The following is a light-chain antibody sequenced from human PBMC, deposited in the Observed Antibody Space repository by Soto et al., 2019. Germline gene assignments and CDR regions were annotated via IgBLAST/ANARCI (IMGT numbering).Light chain of an antibody. J-gene: IGKJ4*01. CDR1: QSISSY. V-gene: IGKV1-39*01. CDR3: QQSYSTPPLT. CDR2: AAS. Sequence: DIQMTQSPSSLSASVGDRVTITCRASQSISSYLNWYQQKPGKAPKLPIYAASSLQSGVPSRFSGSGSGTDFTLTIRSLQPEDFATYYCQQSYSTPPLTFGGGTKVEIK.